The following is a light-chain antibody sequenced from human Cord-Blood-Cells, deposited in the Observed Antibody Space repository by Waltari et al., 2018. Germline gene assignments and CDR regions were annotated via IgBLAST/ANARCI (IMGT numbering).Light chain of an antibody. CDR2: DAS. Sequence: EIVLTQSPATLSLSPGERATLSCRASQSVSSYLAWYQQKPSQAPTLLIYDASNRATGIPARFSGSGSGTDFTLTISSLEPEDFAVYYCQQRSNWPPWTFGQGTKVEIK. CDR3: QQRSNWPPWT. V-gene: IGKV3-11*01. CDR1: QSVSSY. J-gene: IGKJ1*01.